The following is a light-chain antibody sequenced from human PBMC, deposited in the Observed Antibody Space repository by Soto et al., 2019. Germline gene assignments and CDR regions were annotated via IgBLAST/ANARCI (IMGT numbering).Light chain of an antibody. J-gene: IGKJ4*01. CDR3: QQTYSTPLT. CDR1: HYISTY. CDR2: AAS. Sequence: DIQMTQSPSSLSASVGGRVAISCRASHYISTYLNWYQQRPRKAPKLLIYAASSLQSGVPSRFSGSGSGTDFTLTISSLQPEDFATYYCQQTYSTPLTFGGGTKVDIK. V-gene: IGKV1-39*01.